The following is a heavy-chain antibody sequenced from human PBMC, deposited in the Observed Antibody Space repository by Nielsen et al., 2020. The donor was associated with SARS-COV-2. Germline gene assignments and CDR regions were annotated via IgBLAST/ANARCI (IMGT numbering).Heavy chain of an antibody. CDR2: ISSSSSYI. CDR1: GFTFSSYS. D-gene: IGHD3-3*01. Sequence: GGSLRLSCAASGFTFSSYSMNWVRQAPGKGLEWVSSISSSSSYIYYADSVKGRFTISRDNAKNSLYLQMNSLRAEDTAVYYCARERILRCLEWSPGPLEGMDVWGQGTTVTVSS. J-gene: IGHJ6*02. CDR3: ARERILRCLEWSPGPLEGMDV. V-gene: IGHV3-21*01.